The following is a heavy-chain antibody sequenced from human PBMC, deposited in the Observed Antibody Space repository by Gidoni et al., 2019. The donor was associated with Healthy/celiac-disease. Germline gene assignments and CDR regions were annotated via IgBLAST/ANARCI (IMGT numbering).Heavy chain of an antibody. CDR3: ARESASAYYYDSSGGDY. D-gene: IGHD3-22*01. CDR1: GYTITSHG. J-gene: IGHJ4*02. CDR2: ISAYNGNT. V-gene: IGHV1-18*04. Sequence: QVQLVQSGDEVKKPGAAVKVSCKASGYTITSHGISWVRQAPGQGLEWMGWISAYNGNTNYAQKLQGRVTMTTDTSTSTAYMELRSLRSDDTAVYYCARESASAYYYDSSGGDYWGQGTLVTVSS.